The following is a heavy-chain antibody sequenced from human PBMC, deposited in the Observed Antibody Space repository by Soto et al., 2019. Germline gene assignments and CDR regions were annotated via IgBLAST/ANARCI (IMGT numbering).Heavy chain of an antibody. J-gene: IGHJ4*02. CDR1: GFTFSSYG. CDR3: AKDHDYGDLDC. CDR2: ISYDGSNK. V-gene: IGHV3-30*18. Sequence: GGSLRLSCAASGFTFSSYGMHWVRQAPGKGLEWVAVISYDGSNKYYADSVKGRFTISRDNSKNTLYLQMNSLRAEDTAVYYCAKDHDYGDLDCWGQGTLVTVSS. D-gene: IGHD4-17*01.